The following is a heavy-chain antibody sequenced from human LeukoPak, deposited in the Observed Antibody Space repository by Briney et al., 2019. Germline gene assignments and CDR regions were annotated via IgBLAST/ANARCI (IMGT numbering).Heavy chain of an antibody. V-gene: IGHV3-72*01. CDR1: GFSFSDHY. CDR3: VRGLNIFDL. Sequence: PGGSLRLSCAVSGFSFSDHYLDWVRQTPGRGLEWVGRSRIKADGYITQYAASVKDRFTISRDESKDSLHLQMNSLKTEDTAVYYCVRGLNIFDLWGQGTPVTVSS. J-gene: IGHJ4*02. CDR2: SRIKADGYIT.